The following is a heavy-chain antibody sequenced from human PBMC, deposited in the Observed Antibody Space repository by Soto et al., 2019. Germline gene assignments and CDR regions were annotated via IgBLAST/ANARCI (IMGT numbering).Heavy chain of an antibody. V-gene: IGHV3-21*01. CDR3: AREDSIIIPAVSDF. Sequence: GGSLRLSCAVSGFYFNNYGINWVRQAPGKGLEWVSSVSKSDYTYYSDSVKGRFTISRDNAKNSVSLQMNSLRAEDTAVYYCAREDSIIIPAVSDFWGQGTLVTVSS. D-gene: IGHD2-2*01. CDR2: VSKSDYT. J-gene: IGHJ4*02. CDR1: GFYFNNYG.